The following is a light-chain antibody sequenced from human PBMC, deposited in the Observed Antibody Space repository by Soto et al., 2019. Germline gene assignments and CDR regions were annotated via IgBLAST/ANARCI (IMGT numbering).Light chain of an antibody. V-gene: IGLV1-44*01. Sequence: QSVLTQPPSASGTPGQRVSISCSGSSTNIGRNSISWYQNLPGTAPKLLIFTAGQRPSGVPGRFSGSKSGTSASLAISELQSEDAGDYYCSAWDNSLNGYVFGPGTKLTVL. CDR2: TAG. CDR1: STNIGRNS. CDR3: SAWDNSLNGYV. J-gene: IGLJ1*01.